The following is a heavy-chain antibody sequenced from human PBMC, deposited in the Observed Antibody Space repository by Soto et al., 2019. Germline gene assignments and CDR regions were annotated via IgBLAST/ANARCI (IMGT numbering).Heavy chain of an antibody. D-gene: IGHD5-12*01. CDR3: VRGEGNGYTPLYYFDY. CDR2: INPSGGST. J-gene: IGHJ4*02. CDR1: GYTFTSYY. V-gene: IGHV1-46*01. Sequence: QVQLVQSGAEVKKPGASVKVSCKASGYTFTSYYMHWVRQAPGQGLEWMGIINPSGGSTSYAQKSLGRVTMTMDTSTSTVFMELSSLRSEDTAVYYCVRGEGNGYTPLYYFDYWGQGTLVTDSS.